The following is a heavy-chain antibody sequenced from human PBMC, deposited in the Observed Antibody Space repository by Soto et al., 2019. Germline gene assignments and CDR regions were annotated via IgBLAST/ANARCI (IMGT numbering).Heavy chain of an antibody. D-gene: IGHD3-22*01. CDR1: GGSISSSSYY. Sequence: SETLSLTCTVSGGSISSSSYYWGWIRQPPGKGLEWIGSIYYSGSTYYNPSLKSRVTISVDTSKNQFSLKLSSVTAADTAVYYCARPGQVYYYDSQPYLQHWCQGTMLTV. J-gene: IGHJ1*01. V-gene: IGHV4-39*01. CDR2: IYYSGST. CDR3: ARPGQVYYYDSQPYLQH.